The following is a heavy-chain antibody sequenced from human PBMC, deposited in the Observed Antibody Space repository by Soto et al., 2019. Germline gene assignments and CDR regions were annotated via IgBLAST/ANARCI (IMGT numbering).Heavy chain of an antibody. J-gene: IGHJ3*02. D-gene: IGHD3-22*01. CDR3: ARVFFRLLAFDI. V-gene: IGHV1-18*01. CDR2: ISAYNGNT. Sequence: QVQLVQSGGEVKKPGASVKVSCKASGYTFTTYGISWVRQAPGQGLEWMGWISAYNGNTSYAQKLQGRVTMTTDTSTSTAYMELRSLRSDDTAVYSCARVFFRLLAFDIWGQGTMVTVSS. CDR1: GYTFTTYG.